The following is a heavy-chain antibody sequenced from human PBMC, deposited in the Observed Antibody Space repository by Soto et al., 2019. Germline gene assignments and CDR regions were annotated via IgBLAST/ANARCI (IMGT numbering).Heavy chain of an antibody. CDR3: ARAVGDIVVVPAAIHYYGMDV. CDR2: INPNSGGT. V-gene: IGHV1-2*04. CDR1: GYTFTGYY. Sequence: QVQLVQSGAEVKKPGASVKVSCKASGYTFTGYYMHWVRQAPGQGLEWMGWINPNSGGTNYAQKFQGWVTMTRDTSISTDYMELSRLRSDDTAVYYCARAVGDIVVVPAAIHYYGMDVWGQGTTVTVSS. J-gene: IGHJ6*02. D-gene: IGHD2-2*02.